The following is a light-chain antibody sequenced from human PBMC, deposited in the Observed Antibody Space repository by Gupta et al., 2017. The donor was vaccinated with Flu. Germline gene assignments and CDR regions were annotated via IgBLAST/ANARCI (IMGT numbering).Light chain of an antibody. CDR2: AAS. V-gene: IGKV1-8*01. J-gene: IGKJ1*01. CDR3: QQDDSYPPT. CDR1: QSISSY. Sequence: PSSFSASTGDRVTITCRASQSISSYLAWYQQKPGKAPKLLIYAASTLQSGVPSRFSGSGSGTDFTLTISCLQSEDFATYYCQQDDSYPPTFGQGTKVEIK.